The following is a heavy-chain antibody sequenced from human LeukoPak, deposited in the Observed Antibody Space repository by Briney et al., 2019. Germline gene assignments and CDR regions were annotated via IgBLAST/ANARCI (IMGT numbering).Heavy chain of an antibody. Sequence: ASVKVSCKVSGYTLTELSMHWVRQAPGKGLEWMGGFDPEDGEIIYAQKFQGRVTMTEDTSTDTAYMELSRLRSDDTAVYYCARSIIVVVPADDYGMDVWGKGTTVTVSS. CDR2: FDPEDGEI. CDR3: ARSIIVVVPADDYGMDV. J-gene: IGHJ6*04. CDR1: GYTLTELS. D-gene: IGHD2-2*01. V-gene: IGHV1-24*01.